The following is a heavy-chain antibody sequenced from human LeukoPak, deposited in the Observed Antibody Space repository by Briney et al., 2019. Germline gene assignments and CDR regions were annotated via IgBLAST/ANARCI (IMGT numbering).Heavy chain of an antibody. CDR1: GFTFSNYG. D-gene: IGHD6-13*01. CDR2: LSFDESNK. J-gene: IGHJ4*02. CDR3: AKGGGTGYSSSWYSN. V-gene: IGHV3-30*18. Sequence: SGGSLRLSCAASGFTFSNYGMHWVRQAPGKGLEWVAVLSFDESNKYYAGSVKGRFTISRDNSKNTLYLQMNSLRPEDTAVYYCAKGGGTGYSSSWYSNWGQGTLVTVSS.